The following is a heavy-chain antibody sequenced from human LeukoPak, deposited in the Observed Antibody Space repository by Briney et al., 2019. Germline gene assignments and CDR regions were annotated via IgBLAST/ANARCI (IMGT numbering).Heavy chain of an antibody. CDR3: ARWWVGTQEGYSYGYYYYYGMDV. D-gene: IGHD5-18*01. CDR2: IKQDGSDK. V-gene: IGHV3-7*04. Sequence: PGGSLRLSCAASGFTFTNYYMSWVRQAPGKGLEWVANIKQDGSDKYYVDSVKGRFTISRDNAKNSLYLQMNSLRAEDTAVYYCARWWVGTQEGYSYGYYYYYGMDVWGQGTTVTVSS. J-gene: IGHJ6*02. CDR1: GFTFTNYY.